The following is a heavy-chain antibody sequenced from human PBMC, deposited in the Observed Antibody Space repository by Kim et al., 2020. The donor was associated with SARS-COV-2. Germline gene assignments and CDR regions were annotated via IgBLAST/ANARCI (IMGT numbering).Heavy chain of an antibody. CDR2: IIPIFGTA. J-gene: IGHJ6*02. CDR3: ARFTVLRYFDGVGVRYYYYGMDV. Sequence: SVKVSCKASGGTFSSYAISWVRQAPGQGLEWMGGIIPIFGTANYAQKFQGRVTITADESTSTAYMELSSLRSEDTAVYYCARFTVLRYFDGVGVRYYYYGMDVWGQGTTVTVSS. CDR1: GGTFSSYA. V-gene: IGHV1-69*13. D-gene: IGHD3-9*01.